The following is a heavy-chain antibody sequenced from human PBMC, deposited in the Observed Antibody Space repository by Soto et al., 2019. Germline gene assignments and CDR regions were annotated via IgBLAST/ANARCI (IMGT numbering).Heavy chain of an antibody. J-gene: IGHJ6*03. D-gene: IGHD2-15*01. CDR2: IYYSGST. CDR3: ARQVVAATLHYCYYMDV. Sequence: QLQLQESGPGLVKPSETLSLTCTVSGGSISSSSYYWGWIRQPPGKGLEWIGSIYYSGSTYYNPSLKSRVTISVDTSKNQFSLKLSSVTAADTAVYYCARQVVAATLHYCYYMDVWGKGTTVTVSS. CDR1: GGSISSSSYY. V-gene: IGHV4-39*01.